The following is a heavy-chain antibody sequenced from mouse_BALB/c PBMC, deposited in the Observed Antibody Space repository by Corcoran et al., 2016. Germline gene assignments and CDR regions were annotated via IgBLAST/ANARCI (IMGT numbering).Heavy chain of an antibody. J-gene: IGHJ4*01. CDR2: INTYTGEP. Sequence: QIQWVQSGPEPKKPGETVNISCKASGYTFTNYGMNWVKQAPGKGLKWMGWINTYTGEPTYADDFKGRFAFSLETSASTAYLQINNLKNEDTATYFCAREPRAMDYWGQGTSVTVSS. CDR3: AREPRAMDY. V-gene: IGHV9-3-1*01. CDR1: GYTFTNYG.